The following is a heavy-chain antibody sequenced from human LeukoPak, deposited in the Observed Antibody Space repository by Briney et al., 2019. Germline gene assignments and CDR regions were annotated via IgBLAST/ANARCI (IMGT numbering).Heavy chain of an antibody. CDR2: MNPNSGNT. V-gene: IGHV1-8*01. CDR3: ARGQYKPAQIYYYDSSGYEGNAFDI. CDR1: GYTFTSYD. Sequence: ASVTVSFKASGYTFTSYDINWARQATGQGLEWMGWMNPNSGNTGYAQKFQGRVTMTRNTSISTAYMELSSLRSEDTAVYYCARGQYKPAQIYYYDSSGYEGNAFDIWGQGTMVTVSS. D-gene: IGHD3-22*01. J-gene: IGHJ3*02.